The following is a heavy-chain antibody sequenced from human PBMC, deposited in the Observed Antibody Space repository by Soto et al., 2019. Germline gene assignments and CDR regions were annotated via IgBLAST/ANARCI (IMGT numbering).Heavy chain of an antibody. CDR3: ARGNRTVPGAPDQKPYFFDY. CDR1: GFTFSIYV. Sequence: EVQLLESGGGLVQPGGSLRLSCAASGFTFSIYVMSWVRQAPGKGLEWVSAISAGGGSTYYADSVKGRFTISRDNSKNTLYLQMNTLRAEDTSVYHCARGNRTVPGAPDQKPYFFDYWGQGTLVTVSS. D-gene: IGHD6-19*01. J-gene: IGHJ4*02. V-gene: IGHV3-23*01. CDR2: ISAGGGST.